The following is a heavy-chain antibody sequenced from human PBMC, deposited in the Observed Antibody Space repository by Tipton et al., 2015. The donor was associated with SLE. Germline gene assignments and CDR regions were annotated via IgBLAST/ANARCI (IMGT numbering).Heavy chain of an antibody. CDR2: INHRGST. CDR3: ARDLYGGATRLDY. D-gene: IGHD1-26*01. J-gene: IGHJ4*02. CDR1: GGSFSGYY. Sequence: TLSLTCAVYGGSFSGYYWNWIRQPPGKGLEWVGDINHRGSTTYNPSLKSRVTISVDSSKNHFSLKLNSVTAADTAVYYCARDLYGGATRLDYWGQGTLVTVSS. V-gene: IGHV4-34*01.